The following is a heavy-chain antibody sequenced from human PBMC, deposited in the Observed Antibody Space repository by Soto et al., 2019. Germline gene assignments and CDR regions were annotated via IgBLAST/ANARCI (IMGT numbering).Heavy chain of an antibody. Sequence: QVQLVQSGAEVKKPGSSVKVSCKASGGTFSSYTISWVRQAPGQGLEWMGRIIPILGIANYAQKFQGRVTITADKSTSTAYMGLSSLRSEDTAVYYCGRRVIVVRGGDDAFDIWGQGTMVTVSS. D-gene: IGHD3-10*01. V-gene: IGHV1-69*02. CDR1: GGTFSSYT. J-gene: IGHJ3*02. CDR3: GRRVIVVRGGDDAFDI. CDR2: IIPILGIA.